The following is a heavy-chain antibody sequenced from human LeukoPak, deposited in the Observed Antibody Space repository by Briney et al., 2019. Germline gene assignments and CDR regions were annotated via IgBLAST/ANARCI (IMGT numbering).Heavy chain of an antibody. J-gene: IGHJ6*03. Sequence: GGSLRLSCAASGFTFDDYAMHWVRQAPGKGLEWVSGISWNSGSIGYADSVKGRLTISRDNAKNSLYLQMNSLRAEDTAVYYCARDGDTVLTRGYYYYMDVWGKGTTVTVSS. CDR1: GFTFDDYA. CDR2: ISWNSGSI. CDR3: ARDGDTVLTRGYYYYMDV. D-gene: IGHD4-23*01. V-gene: IGHV3-9*01.